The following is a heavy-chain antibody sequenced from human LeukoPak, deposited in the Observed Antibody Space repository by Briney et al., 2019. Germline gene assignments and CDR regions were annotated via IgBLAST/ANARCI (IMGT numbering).Heavy chain of an antibody. CDR1: RYTLTNYA. V-gene: IGHV1-3*02. D-gene: IGHD4-23*01. CDR2: TYGATGNT. J-gene: IGHJ4*02. CDR3: ARSPGGNARTWLDY. Sequence: GASVKDSRKASRYTLTNYALHGVRQAPGQSLEWMGWTYGATGNTRFSQDFQGRLTITIDTSASTGYVEMSSLRSEDTAVYYCARSPGGNARTWLDYWGQGTLVTVSS.